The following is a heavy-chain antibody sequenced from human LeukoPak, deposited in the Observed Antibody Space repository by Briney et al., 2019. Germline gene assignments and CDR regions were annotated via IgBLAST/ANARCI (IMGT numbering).Heavy chain of an antibody. CDR1: GYTFTSYG. V-gene: IGHV1-18*01. CDR2: ISAYNGNT. CDR3: ARELRVSPLLGGMDV. Sequence: ASVKVSCKASGYTFTSYGISWVRQAPGQGLEWMGWISAYNGNTNYAQKLQGRVTMTTDTSTSTAYMELRSLRSDDTAVYYCARELRVSPLLGGMDVWGQGTTVTVSS. J-gene: IGHJ6*02. D-gene: IGHD7-27*01.